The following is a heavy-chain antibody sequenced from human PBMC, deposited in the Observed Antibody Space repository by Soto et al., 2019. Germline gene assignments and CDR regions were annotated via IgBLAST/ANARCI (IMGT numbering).Heavy chain of an antibody. CDR1: GYTFTSYG. J-gene: IGHJ6*02. Sequence: ASVKVSCKVSGYTFTSYGISWVRQAPGQGLEWMGWISAYNGNTNYAQKLQGRVTMTTDTSTSTAYMELRSLRSDDTAVYYCARDYSSSWHYYYGMDVWGQGTTVTVSS. D-gene: IGHD6-13*01. V-gene: IGHV1-18*01. CDR2: ISAYNGNT. CDR3: ARDYSSSWHYYYGMDV.